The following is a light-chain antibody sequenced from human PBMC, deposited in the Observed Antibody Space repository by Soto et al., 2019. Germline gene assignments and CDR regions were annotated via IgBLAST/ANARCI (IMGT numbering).Light chain of an antibody. J-gene: IGKJ1*01. CDR1: ERINTY. CDR3: QRYNSAPRT. V-gene: IGKV1-27*01. Sequence: DIQMTQSPSSVSASVGDRVTITCRASERINTYLAWYQQQPGKAPKLLIYAASSLQSGVPSRFSGSGSGTDFTLTISSLQPEDVAVYYCQRYNSAPRTFGQGTKVDIK. CDR2: AAS.